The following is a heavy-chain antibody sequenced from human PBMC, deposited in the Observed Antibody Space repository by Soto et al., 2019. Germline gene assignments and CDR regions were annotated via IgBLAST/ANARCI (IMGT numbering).Heavy chain of an antibody. J-gene: IGHJ5*02. Sequence: GGSLRLSCVASGFSFNNYAMSWVRQAPGKGLEWVSAISGSGDNTYYADSVRGRFTISRDNSKNTLYLQMNSLRVEDTAVYYCAEECSSTSCGFFDPWGQGTLVTVSS. CDR1: GFSFNNYA. V-gene: IGHV3-23*01. D-gene: IGHD2-2*01. CDR3: AEECSSTSCGFFDP. CDR2: ISGSGDNT.